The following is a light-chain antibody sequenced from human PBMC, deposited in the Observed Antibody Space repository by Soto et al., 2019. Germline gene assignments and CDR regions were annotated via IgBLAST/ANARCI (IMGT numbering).Light chain of an antibody. CDR3: AAWDDGLHGWV. CDR1: SSNIGSNS. CDR2: SNN. Sequence: QSVLTQPPSASGTPGRRVTISCSGSSSNIGSNSVNWYQLLPGTAPKLLIYSNNYRPSGVPDRFSGSKSGTSASLAISGLQSEDETDYYCAAWDDGLHGWVFGGRTKLTVL. J-gene: IGLJ3*02. V-gene: IGLV1-44*01.